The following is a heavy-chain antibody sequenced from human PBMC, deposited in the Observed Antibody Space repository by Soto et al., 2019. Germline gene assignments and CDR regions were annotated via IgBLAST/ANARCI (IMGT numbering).Heavy chain of an antibody. D-gene: IGHD1-20*01. CDR2: IIPIFGTA. Sequence: SVKVSCKASGGTFSSYAISWVRQAPGQGLEWMGGIIPIFGTANYAQRFQGRVTITADESTSTAYMELSSLRSEDTAVYYCARVTGTYGYYYGMDVWGQGTTVTVSS. V-gene: IGHV1-69*13. J-gene: IGHJ6*02. CDR3: ARVTGTYGYYYGMDV. CDR1: GGTFSSYA.